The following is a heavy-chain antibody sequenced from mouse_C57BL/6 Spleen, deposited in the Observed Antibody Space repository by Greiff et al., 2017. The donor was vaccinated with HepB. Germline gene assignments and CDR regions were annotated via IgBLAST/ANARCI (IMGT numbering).Heavy chain of an antibody. D-gene: IGHD2-3*01. CDR3: ARGWGREGFDY. CDR2: IYPGDGDT. J-gene: IGHJ2*01. CDR1: GYAFSSSW. V-gene: IGHV1-82*01. Sequence: QVQLKESGPELVKPGASVKISCKASGYAFSSSWMNWVKQRPGKGLEWIGRIYPGDGDTNYNGKFKGKATLTADKSSSTAYMQLSSLTSEDSAVYFCARGWGREGFDYWGQGTTLTVSS.